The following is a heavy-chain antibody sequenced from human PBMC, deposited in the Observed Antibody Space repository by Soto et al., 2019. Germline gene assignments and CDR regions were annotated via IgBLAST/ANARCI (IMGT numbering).Heavy chain of an antibody. V-gene: IGHV3-23*01. D-gene: IGHD3-10*01. CDR1: GFTFSSYA. CDR3: AIKTMVRGVIPLDY. CDR2: ISGSGGST. Sequence: GSLRLSCAASGFTFSSYAMSWVRQAPGKGLEWVSAISGSGGSTYYADSVKGRFTISRDNSKNTLYLQMNSLRAEDTAVYYCAIKTMVRGVIPLDYWGQGTLVTVSS. J-gene: IGHJ4*02.